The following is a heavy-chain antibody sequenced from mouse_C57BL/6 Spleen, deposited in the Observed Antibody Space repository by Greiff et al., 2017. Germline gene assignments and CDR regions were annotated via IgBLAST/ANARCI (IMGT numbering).Heavy chain of an antibody. CDR3: ARLGSSSWYFDV. Sequence: EVKLMESGGDLVKPGGSLKLSCAASGFTFSSYGMSWVRQTPDKRLEWVATISSGGSYTYYPDSVKGRFTISRDNAKNTLYLQMSSLKSEDTAMYYCARLGSSSWYFDVWGTGTTVTVSS. CDR2: ISSGGSYT. V-gene: IGHV5-6*01. J-gene: IGHJ1*03. CDR1: GFTFSSYG. D-gene: IGHD1-1*01.